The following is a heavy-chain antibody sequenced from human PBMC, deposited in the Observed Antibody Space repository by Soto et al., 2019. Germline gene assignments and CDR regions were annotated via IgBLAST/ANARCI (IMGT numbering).Heavy chain of an antibody. Sequence: GGSLRLSCAASGFTLSDYDMHWVRQTTGKGLEWVSTIDTAGATYYPGSVKGRFTISREDAKNSLYPQMNNLRAGDTAVYYCARDAPPDVWGKGTTVTVSS. CDR2: IDTAGAT. CDR1: GFTLSDYD. CDR3: ARDAPPDV. V-gene: IGHV3-13*01. J-gene: IGHJ6*04.